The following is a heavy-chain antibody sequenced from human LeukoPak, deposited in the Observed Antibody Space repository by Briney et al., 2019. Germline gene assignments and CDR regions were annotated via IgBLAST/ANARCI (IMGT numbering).Heavy chain of an antibody. Sequence: SETLSLTCTVSGGSISSYYWSWIRQPPGKGLEWIGYIYYSGSTNYNPSLKSRVTISVDTSKNQFSLKLSSVTAADTAVYYCASRTYYYDSSGYSEFDYWGQGTLVTVSP. CDR1: GGSISSYY. D-gene: IGHD3-22*01. J-gene: IGHJ4*02. CDR2: IYYSGST. V-gene: IGHV4-59*08. CDR3: ASRTYYYDSSGYSEFDY.